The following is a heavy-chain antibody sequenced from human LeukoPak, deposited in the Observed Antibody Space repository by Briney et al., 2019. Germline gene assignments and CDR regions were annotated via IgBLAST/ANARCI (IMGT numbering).Heavy chain of an antibody. D-gene: IGHD3-10*01. CDR2: ISYDGSNK. Sequence: GKSLRLSCAASGFTFSSYAMHWARQAPGKGLEWVAVISYDGSNKYYADSVKGRFTISRDNSKNTLYLQMNSLRAEDTAVYYCAREGGSGSPRFDPWGQGTLVTVSS. CDR1: GFTFSSYA. CDR3: AREGGSGSPRFDP. J-gene: IGHJ5*02. V-gene: IGHV3-30-3*01.